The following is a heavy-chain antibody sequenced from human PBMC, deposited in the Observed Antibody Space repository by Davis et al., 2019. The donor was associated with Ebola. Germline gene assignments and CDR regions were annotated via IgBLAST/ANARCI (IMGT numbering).Heavy chain of an antibody. V-gene: IGHV3-23*01. J-gene: IGHJ4*02. CDR1: GFTFYDYG. CDR3: ARAGGAVGATKGLDY. Sequence: PGGSLRLSCAASGFTFYDYGMSWVRQAPGKGLEWVSAISGSGGSTYYADSVKGRFTISRDNSKNTLYLQMNSLRAEDTAVYYCARAGGAVGATKGLDYWGQGTLVTVSS. CDR2: ISGSGGST. D-gene: IGHD1-26*01.